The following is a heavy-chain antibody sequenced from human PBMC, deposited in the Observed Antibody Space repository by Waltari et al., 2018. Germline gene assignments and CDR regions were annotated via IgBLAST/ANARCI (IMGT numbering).Heavy chain of an antibody. CDR1: GGTFSIYA. Sequence: QVQLVQSGAEVKKPGSSVKVSCKASGGTFSIYAISWVRQAPGQGLEWMGGIIPIFGTANYAQKFQGRVTITADESASTAYMELSRMRSEDTAVYYCAQRRSSGWYWFDPWGQGTLVTVSS. CDR3: AQRRSSGWYWFDP. J-gene: IGHJ5*02. V-gene: IGHV1-69*13. CDR2: IIPIFGTA. D-gene: IGHD6-19*01.